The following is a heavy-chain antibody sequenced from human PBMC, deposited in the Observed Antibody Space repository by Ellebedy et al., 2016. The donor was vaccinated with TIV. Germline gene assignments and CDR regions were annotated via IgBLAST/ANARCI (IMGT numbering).Heavy chain of an antibody. V-gene: IGHV3-23*01. J-gene: IGHJ4*02. CDR1: GFTFGGFA. CDR2: ISGDGSST. Sequence: GESLKISCAASGFTFGGFAMHWVRQAPGKGLEWLSVISGDGSSTYHADSVKGQFTITRDNFKNTLYLQLNRLRTEDTAVYYCAKGSSSGFDYDRVGFDDWGQGTLVTVSS. CDR3: AKGSSSGFDYDRVGFDD. D-gene: IGHD4/OR15-4a*01.